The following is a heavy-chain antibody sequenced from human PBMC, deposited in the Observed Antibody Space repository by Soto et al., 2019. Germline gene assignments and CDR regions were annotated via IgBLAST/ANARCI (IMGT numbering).Heavy chain of an antibody. CDR2: IYYSGST. D-gene: IGHD3-10*01. CDR3: ASSITMVRGVISNWFDP. V-gene: IGHV4-31*03. Sequence: SETLSLTCTVSGGSISSGGYYWSWIRQHPGKGLEWIGYIYYSGSTYYNPSLKSRVTISVDTSKNQFSLKLSSVTAADTAVYYCASSITMVRGVISNWFDPWGQGTLVTVSS. CDR1: GGSISSGGYY. J-gene: IGHJ5*02.